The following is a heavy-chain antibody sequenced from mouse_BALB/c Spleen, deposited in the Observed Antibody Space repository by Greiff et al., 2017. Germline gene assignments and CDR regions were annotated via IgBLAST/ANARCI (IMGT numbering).Heavy chain of an antibody. J-gene: IGHJ4*01. D-gene: IGHD2-5*01. CDR1: GYTFTEYT. CDR3: ARRGSNYEYYAMDY. Sequence: EVPLQPSGPELVKPRASVKISCKTSGYTFTEYTMHWVTQSHGKSREWIGGINPNNGGTSYNQKFKGKATLTVDKSSSTAYMELRSLTSEDSAVYYCARRGSNYEYYAMDYWGQGTSVTVSS. V-gene: IGHV1-18*01. CDR2: INPNNGGT.